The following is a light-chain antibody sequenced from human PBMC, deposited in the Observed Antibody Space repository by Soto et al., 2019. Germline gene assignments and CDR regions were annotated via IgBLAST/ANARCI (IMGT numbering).Light chain of an antibody. CDR1: QGISSY. Sequence: DIQLTQSPSFLSASVGDRVTITCRASQGISSYLAWYQQKPGKAPKLLIYAASPLQSGVPSRFSGRGSGTEFTLTISSPQPEDFATYYCQQLNSYPVLTFGGGTKVEIK. J-gene: IGKJ4*01. CDR2: AAS. CDR3: QQLNSYPVLT. V-gene: IGKV1-9*01.